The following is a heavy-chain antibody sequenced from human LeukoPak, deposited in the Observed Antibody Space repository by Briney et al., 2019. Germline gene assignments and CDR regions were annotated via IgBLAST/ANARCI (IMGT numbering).Heavy chain of an antibody. CDR1: GGSFSGYY. D-gene: IGHD6-19*01. CDR2: INHSGST. CDR3: ARAYSSGWYTRSFDP. J-gene: IGHJ5*02. V-gene: IGHV4-34*01. Sequence: SETLSLTCAVYGGSFSGYYWSWIRQPPGKGLEWIGEINHSGSTNYNPSLKTRLTISVDTSKNQFSLKLSSVTAADTAVYYCARAYSSGWYTRSFDPWGQGTLVTVSS.